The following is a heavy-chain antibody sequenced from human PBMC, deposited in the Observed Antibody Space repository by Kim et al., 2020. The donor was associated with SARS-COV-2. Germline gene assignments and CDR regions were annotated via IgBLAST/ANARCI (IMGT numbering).Heavy chain of an antibody. J-gene: IGHJ3*02. CDR3: ARTSSGWLQDAFDI. D-gene: IGHD6-19*01. V-gene: IGHV5-51*01. Sequence: PSFQGQVTISADKSISTAYLQWSSLKASDTAMYYCARTSSGWLQDAFDIWGQGTMVTVSS.